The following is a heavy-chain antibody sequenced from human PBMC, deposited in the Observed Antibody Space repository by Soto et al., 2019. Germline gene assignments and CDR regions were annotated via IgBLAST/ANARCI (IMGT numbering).Heavy chain of an antibody. CDR3: ARDWALQAGTTRWVKDY. J-gene: IGHJ4*02. CDR1: GYTFASYG. V-gene: IGHV1-46*01. Sequence: ASVKVSCKASGYTFASYGISWVRQAPGQGLEWMGIINPSGGQTSYAQKLQGRITMTTDTSTSTAFMELSRLTSEDTAVYYCARDWALQAGTTRWVKDYWGQGTLVTVSS. CDR2: INPSGGQT. D-gene: IGHD1-7*01.